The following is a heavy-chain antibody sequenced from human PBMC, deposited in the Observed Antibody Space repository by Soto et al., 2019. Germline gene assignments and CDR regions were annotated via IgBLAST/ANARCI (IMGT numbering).Heavy chain of an antibody. Sequence: QVQLLQSGAEVKKLGASVKVSCKASGYMFNTYGITWVRQAPGQGLEWMGWISVYNGNIDYAQKFEGRVTMTIDTSTCTAYMELKSLTSDDTAVYYCARTYGSGDYFLPFEYWGQGTPVSVSS. CDR2: ISVYNGNI. CDR3: ARTYGSGDYFLPFEY. J-gene: IGHJ4*02. CDR1: GYMFNTYG. D-gene: IGHD3-10*01. V-gene: IGHV1-18*01.